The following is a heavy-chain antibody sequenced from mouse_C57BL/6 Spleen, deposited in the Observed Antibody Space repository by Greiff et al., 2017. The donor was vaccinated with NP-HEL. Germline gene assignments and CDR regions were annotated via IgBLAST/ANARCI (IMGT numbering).Heavy chain of an antibody. CDR1: GFTFSDYG. V-gene: IGHV5-17*01. CDR3: ARRNSLYAMDY. Sequence: EVKLVESGGGLVKPGGSLKLSCAASGFTFSDYGMHWVRRAPEKGLEWVAYISSGSSTIYYADTVKGRITISRDNAKNTLFLQMTSLRSEDTAMYYCARRNSLYAMDYWGQGTSVTVSS. J-gene: IGHJ4*01. CDR2: ISSGSSTI.